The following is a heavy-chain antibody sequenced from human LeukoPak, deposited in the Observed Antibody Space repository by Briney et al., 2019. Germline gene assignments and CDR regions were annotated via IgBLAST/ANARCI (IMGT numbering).Heavy chain of an antibody. D-gene: IGHD4-11*01. CDR1: GYSISSGYY. Sequence: PSETLSLTCAVSGYSISSGYYWGWIRQPPGKGLEWIGSIYHSGSTHYNPSLKSRVTISVDTSKNQFSLKLSSVTVADTAVYYCARHAYSNYLLDYWGQGTLVTVSS. CDR2: IYHSGST. CDR3: ARHAYSNYLLDY. V-gene: IGHV4-38-2*01. J-gene: IGHJ4*02.